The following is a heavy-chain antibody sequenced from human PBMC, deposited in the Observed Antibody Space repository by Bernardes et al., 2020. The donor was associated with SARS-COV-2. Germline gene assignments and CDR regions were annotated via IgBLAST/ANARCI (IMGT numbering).Heavy chain of an antibody. CDR2: IKQDGSDT. D-gene: IGHD1-1*01. CDR1: GFTFSSYW. V-gene: IGHV3-7*01. J-gene: IGHJ4*02. CDR3: ARFFRTTEGY. Sequence: GGSLRLSCAASGFTFSSYWMSWVRQAPGKGLEWVANIKQDGSDTNYVDAVKGRFTISRDNAKNSLYLQINSLRAEDTAVYYCARFFRTTEGYWGQGTLVTVSS.